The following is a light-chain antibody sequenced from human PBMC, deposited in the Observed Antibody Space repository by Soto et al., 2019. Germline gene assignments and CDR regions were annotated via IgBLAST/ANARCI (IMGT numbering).Light chain of an antibody. J-gene: IGKJ1*01. V-gene: IGKV1-5*01. Sequence: DIQMTQSPSTLSASVGDRVTITCRASQSISSWLAWYQQKPGRAPKVLIFDASSLESGVPSRFSGSASGTEFTLTISSLQPDDFATYYCQQYNTYPWTFGQGTKVDI. CDR3: QQYNTYPWT. CDR1: QSISSW. CDR2: DAS.